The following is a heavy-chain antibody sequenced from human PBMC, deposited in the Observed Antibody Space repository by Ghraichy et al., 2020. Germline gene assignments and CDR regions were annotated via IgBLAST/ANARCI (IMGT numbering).Heavy chain of an antibody. D-gene: IGHD3-3*01. CDR1: GGSFSGYY. CDR3: ASRAKVRLRCLEWLLSPMDV. Sequence: SETRSLTCAVYGGSFSGYYWSWIRQPPGKGLEWIGEINHSGSTNYNPSLKSRVTISVDTSKNRFSLKLSSVTAADTAVYYCASRAKVRLRCLEWLLSPMDVWGKGTTVTVSS. CDR2: INHSGST. V-gene: IGHV4-34*01. J-gene: IGHJ6*03.